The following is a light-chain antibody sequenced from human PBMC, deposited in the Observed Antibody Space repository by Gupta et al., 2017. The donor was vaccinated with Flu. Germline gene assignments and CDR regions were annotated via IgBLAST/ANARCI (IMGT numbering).Light chain of an antibody. CDR2: TNI. CDR3: QSYDSRLSSWV. CDR1: SSNFGAGFD. J-gene: IGLJ3*02. V-gene: IGLV1-40*01. Sequence: QSVLTHPPPVPGAPGQGVTTPCTGSSSNFGAGFDVHWYQQLTETAPRLLIYTNINRPSGVPGRFSGSKSGTSASLTIAGLQADDEATYYCQSYDSRLSSWVFGGGTKLTVL.